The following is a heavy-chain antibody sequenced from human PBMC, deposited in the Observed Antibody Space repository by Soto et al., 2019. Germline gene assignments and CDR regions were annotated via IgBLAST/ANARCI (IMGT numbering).Heavy chain of an antibody. CDR3: AREIGGSYLVGAQDY. D-gene: IGHD1-26*01. J-gene: IGHJ4*02. CDR1: GFTFSSYA. V-gene: IGHV3-30-3*01. Sequence: GGSLSLSCAASGFTFSSYAMHWVRQAPGKGLEWVAVISYDGSNKYYADSVKGRFTISRDNSKNTLYLQMNSLRAEDTAVYYCAREIGGSYLVGAQDYWGQGTLVTVSS. CDR2: ISYDGSNK.